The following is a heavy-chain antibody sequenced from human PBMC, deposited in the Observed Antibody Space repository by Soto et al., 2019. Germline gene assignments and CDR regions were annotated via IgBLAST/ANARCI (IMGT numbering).Heavy chain of an antibody. CDR3: AKDMGFSNTWEHNWFHP. D-gene: IGHD6-13*01. V-gene: IGHV3-9*01. CDR1: GFTFDDYA. J-gene: IGHJ5*02. CDR2: ISWNSGSI. Sequence: PGGSLRLSCAASGFTFDDYAMHWVRQAPGKGLEWVSGISWNSGSIGYADSVKGRFTISRDNAKNSLYLQMNSLRAEDTALYYCAKDMGFSNTWEHNWFHPRGQGTLVTVSS.